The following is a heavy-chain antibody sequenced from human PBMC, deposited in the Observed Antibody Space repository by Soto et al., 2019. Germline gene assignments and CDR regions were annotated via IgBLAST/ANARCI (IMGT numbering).Heavy chain of an antibody. CDR3: AKDHYCSSTICYGKNDYYGMDV. D-gene: IGHD2-2*01. Sequence: EVQLLESGGGLVQPGGSLRLSCAASGFTFSSYAMSWVRQAPGKGLEWVSAISGSGGSTYYADSVKGRFTISRDNSKNTLYLQMNSLRAEDTAVYYCAKDHYCSSTICYGKNDYYGMDVWGQGTTFTVSS. V-gene: IGHV3-23*01. CDR2: ISGSGGST. J-gene: IGHJ6*02. CDR1: GFTFSSYA.